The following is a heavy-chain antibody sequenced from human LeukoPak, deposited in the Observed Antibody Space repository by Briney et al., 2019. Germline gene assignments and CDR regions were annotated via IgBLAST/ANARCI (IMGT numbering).Heavy chain of an antibody. V-gene: IGHV3-21*01. D-gene: IGHD4-17*01. CDR2: ISGSETYK. CDR3: ARVGPIYGVFDH. J-gene: IGHJ4*02. Sequence: GGSLRLSCAASGFTFSSYTIHWVRQAPGKGLEWVSSISGSETYKYYADSVKGRFTISRDNAKKSLYLQMNSLRADDTAVYSCARVGPIYGVFDHWGQGILVTVPS. CDR1: GFTFSSYT.